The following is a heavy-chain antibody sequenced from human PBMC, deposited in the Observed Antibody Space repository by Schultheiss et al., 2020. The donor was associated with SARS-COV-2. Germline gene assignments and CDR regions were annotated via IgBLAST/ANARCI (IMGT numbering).Heavy chain of an antibody. V-gene: IGHV3-30*12. CDR2: ISYDGSNK. CDR1: GFTFSSYG. J-gene: IGHJ4*02. CDR3: ARDQRFDY. Sequence: GGSLRLSCAASGFTFSSYGMHWVRQAPGKGLEWVAVISYDGSNKYYADSVKGRFTISRDNAKNSLYLQMNSLRAEDTAVYYCARDQRFDYWGQGTLVTVSS.